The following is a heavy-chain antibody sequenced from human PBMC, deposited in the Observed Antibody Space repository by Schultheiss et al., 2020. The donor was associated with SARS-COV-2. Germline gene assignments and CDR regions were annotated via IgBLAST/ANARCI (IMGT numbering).Heavy chain of an antibody. CDR2: VIPVFGTT. V-gene: IGHV1-69*13. D-gene: IGHD6-13*01. CDR3: AREWGIAADGRPAPPFDP. J-gene: IGHJ5*02. Sequence: SVKVSCKASGGTFSHDGISWVRQAPGQGIEWVGRVIPVFGTTTYAQKFQVRVTLTADASTSTAYMELSSLRSEDTAVYYCAREWGIAADGRPAPPFDPWGQGTLVTVSS. CDR1: GGTFSHDG.